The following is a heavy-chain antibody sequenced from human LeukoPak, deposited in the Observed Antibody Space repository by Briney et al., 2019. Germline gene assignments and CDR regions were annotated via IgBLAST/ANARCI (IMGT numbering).Heavy chain of an antibody. Sequence: ASVKVSCKASGYTFTSYDINWVRQATGQGLEWMGWISTYNGDTNYAQKLQGRVTMTTDTSTSTAYMELRSLRSDDTAVYYCARRKAFDLWGQGTMVTVSS. CDR1: GYTFTSYD. J-gene: IGHJ3*01. V-gene: IGHV1-18*01. CDR3: ARRKAFDL. CDR2: ISTYNGDT.